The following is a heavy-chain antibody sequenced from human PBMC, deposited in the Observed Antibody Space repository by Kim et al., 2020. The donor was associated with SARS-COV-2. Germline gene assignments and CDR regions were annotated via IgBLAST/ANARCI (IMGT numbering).Heavy chain of an antibody. CDR3: AQYYDILTGYDY. Sequence: SNPSHKTRGTLYVDTSKNQFSLKLSSVPAADTAVYYCAQYYDILTGYDYWGQGTLVTVSS. V-gene: IGHV4-39*01. D-gene: IGHD3-9*01. J-gene: IGHJ4*02.